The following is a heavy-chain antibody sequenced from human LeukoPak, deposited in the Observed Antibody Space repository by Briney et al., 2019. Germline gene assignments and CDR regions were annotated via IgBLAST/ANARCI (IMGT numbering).Heavy chain of an antibody. V-gene: IGHV1-2*02. Sequence: ASVKVSCKASGYTFTAYYMQWGRQAPGQGREWRGGINTISGGTNYAQKFQGRVTMTRDTSISTVYMELSRLRSDDTAVYYCARGAFYYDNAFDIWGQGTMVTVSS. J-gene: IGHJ3*02. CDR3: ARGAFYYDNAFDI. CDR1: GYTFTAYY. D-gene: IGHD3-22*01. CDR2: INTISGGT.